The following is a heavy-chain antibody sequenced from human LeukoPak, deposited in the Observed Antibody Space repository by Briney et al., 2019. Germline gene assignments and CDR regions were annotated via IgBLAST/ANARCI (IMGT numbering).Heavy chain of an antibody. CDR3: VRRYYEYNVCGRHFDF. D-gene: IGHD3-22*01. CDR2: ISDDGSIT. CDR1: GFTFSRDW. J-gene: IGHJ4*02. V-gene: IGHV3-74*03. Sequence: PGGSLRLSCAASGFTFSRDWMHWVRQAPGKGLVWVSRISDDGSITTYADSVQGRFTISRDNAKSTVFLQMNSLRVEDTAVYFCVRRYYEYNVCGRHFDFWGQGILVTVSS.